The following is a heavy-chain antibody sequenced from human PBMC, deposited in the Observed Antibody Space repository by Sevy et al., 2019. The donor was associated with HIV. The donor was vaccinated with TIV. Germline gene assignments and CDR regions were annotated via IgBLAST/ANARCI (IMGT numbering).Heavy chain of an antibody. D-gene: IGHD3-22*01. V-gene: IGHV3-53*01. CDR2: IYSGANT. J-gene: IGHJ6*02. CDR1: GFNVSSNY. Sequence: QPGGSLRLSCAASGFNVSSNYMNWIRQAPGKGLEWVSVIYSGANTYYADSVKGRFTISRDTSKNTLYLQMNSLRAEDTAVYYCARDRITYYYDSSGYYTSGYGMDVWGQGTTVTVSS. CDR3: ARDRITYYYDSSGYYTSGYGMDV.